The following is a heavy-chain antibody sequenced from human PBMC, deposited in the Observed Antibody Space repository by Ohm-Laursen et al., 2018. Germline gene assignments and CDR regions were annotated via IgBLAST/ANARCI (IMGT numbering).Heavy chain of an antibody. Sequence: SLRLSCAASGFTVSSNYMNWVRQAPGKGLEWVSYISNSGRTTYYADSVKGRFTISRDNAKNSLYLQMNSLRVEDTAVFYCATDPGSGWFDYWGQGTLVTVSS. J-gene: IGHJ4*02. D-gene: IGHD6-19*01. CDR3: ATDPGSGWFDY. CDR2: ISNSGRTT. V-gene: IGHV3-48*03. CDR1: GFTVSSNY.